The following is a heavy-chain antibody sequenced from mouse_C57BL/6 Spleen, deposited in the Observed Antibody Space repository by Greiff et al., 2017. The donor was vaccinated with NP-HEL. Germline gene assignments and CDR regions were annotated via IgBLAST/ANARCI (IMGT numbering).Heavy chain of an antibody. D-gene: IGHD6-5*01. J-gene: IGHJ4*01. CDR2: INPSNGGT. CDR1: GYTFTSYW. Sequence: QVQLKESGTELVKPGASVKLSCKASGYTFTSYWMHWVKQRPGQGLEWIGNINPSNGGTNYNEKFKSKATLTVDKSSSTAYMQLSSLTSEDSAVYYCARLGAYDYGAMDYWGQGTSVTVSS. CDR3: ARLGAYDYGAMDY. V-gene: IGHV1-53*01.